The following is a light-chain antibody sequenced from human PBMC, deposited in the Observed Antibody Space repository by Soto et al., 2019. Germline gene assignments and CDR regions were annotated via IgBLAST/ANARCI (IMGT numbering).Light chain of an antibody. V-gene: IGKV1-9*01. CDR3: QHLNNYPPFT. Sequence: IQLTQSPSSLSASVGDRVSITCRASQDIKTYLAWYQQKQGKAPKLLISGTFTLQSGVPSRFNGSGSGTDFSLTISRLQPEDFATYYCQHLNNYPPFTFGPGTKVDLE. CDR2: GTF. J-gene: IGKJ3*01. CDR1: QDIKTY.